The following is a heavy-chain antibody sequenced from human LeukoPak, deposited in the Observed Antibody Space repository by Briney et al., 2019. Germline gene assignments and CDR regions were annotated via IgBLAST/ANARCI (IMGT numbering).Heavy chain of an antibody. V-gene: IGHV3-23*01. Sequence: GGSLRLSCAASGFTFSNYAMTWVRQAPGRGLEWISTITRFTGTTYYADSVKGRFTISRGDSNNTLYLQMNNLRAGDTAVYYCARDTRLMYYFDFWGQGALVTVSS. J-gene: IGHJ4*02. CDR1: GFTFSNYA. CDR3: ARDTRLMYYFDF. D-gene: IGHD2-2*01. CDR2: ITRFTGTT.